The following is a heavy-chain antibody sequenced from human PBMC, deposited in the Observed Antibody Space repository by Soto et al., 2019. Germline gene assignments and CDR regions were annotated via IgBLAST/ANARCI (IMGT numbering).Heavy chain of an antibody. V-gene: IGHV1-69*01. CDR3: SISNSYGRGDF. CDR1: GGTLNSYT. Sequence: QVQLVQSGAEVKKPGSSVRVSCKASGGTLNSYTIXWXXXAPGQGLEWMGGIIPVFGTTDYAQKFQGRVTITADQSTGTAYLDLFSLRSEDTAIYYCSISNSYGRGDFWGQGTLVTVSS. D-gene: IGHD4-17*01. CDR2: IIPVFGTT. J-gene: IGHJ4*02.